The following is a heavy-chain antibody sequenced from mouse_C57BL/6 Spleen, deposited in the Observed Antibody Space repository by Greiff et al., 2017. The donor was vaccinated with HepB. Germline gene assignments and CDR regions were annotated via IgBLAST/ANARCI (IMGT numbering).Heavy chain of an antibody. Sequence: QVHVKQSGAELVKPGASVKLSCKASGYTFTEYTIHWVKQRSGQGLEWIGWFYPGSGSIKYNEKFKDKATLTADKSSSTVYMELSRLTSEDSAVYFCARHESYYYGSSPYAMDYWGQGTSVTVSS. CDR2: FYPGSGSI. CDR1: GYTFTEYT. V-gene: IGHV1-62-2*01. CDR3: ARHESYYYGSSPYAMDY. D-gene: IGHD1-1*01. J-gene: IGHJ4*01.